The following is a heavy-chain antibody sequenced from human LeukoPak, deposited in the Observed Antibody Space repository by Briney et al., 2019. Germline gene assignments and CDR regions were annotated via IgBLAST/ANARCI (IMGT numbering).Heavy chain of an antibody. D-gene: IGHD5-24*01. CDR2: ISGSGGST. V-gene: IGHV3-43*02. CDR1: GFTFSSYA. CDR3: AKDDGDGYNLFDY. Sequence: GGSLRLSCAASGFTFSSYAMSWVRQAPGKGLEWVSAISGSGGSTYYADSVKGRFTISRDNSKNSLYLQMNSLRTEDTALYYCAKDDGDGYNLFDYWRQGTLVTVSS. J-gene: IGHJ4*02.